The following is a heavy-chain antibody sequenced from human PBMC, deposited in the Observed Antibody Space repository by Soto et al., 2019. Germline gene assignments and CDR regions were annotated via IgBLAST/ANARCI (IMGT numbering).Heavy chain of an antibody. CDR2: ILHDGNNK. Sequence: QVQLVESGGGVVQPGRSLRLSCAASGFTFSNYIMHWVRQAPGKGLEWVAIILHDGNNKYYAGSVEGRFTISRDNSKNTLYLQMNSLRTEDTAIYYCARDDEGGSYCDLGYWGQGTLVTVSS. J-gene: IGHJ4*02. D-gene: IGHD3-10*01. V-gene: IGHV3-30-3*01. CDR1: GFTFSNYI. CDR3: ARDDEGGSYCDLGY.